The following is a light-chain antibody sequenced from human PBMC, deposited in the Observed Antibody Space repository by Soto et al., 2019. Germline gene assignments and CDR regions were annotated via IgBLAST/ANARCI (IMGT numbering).Light chain of an antibody. CDR1: SSDVGGYNY. CDR2: DVS. CDR3: SSYSSSITWV. Sequence: QSALTQPASVSGSPGQSITISCIGTSSDVGGYNYVSWYQRHPGKAPKLMIYDVSNRPSGVSNRFSGSKSGNTASLTISGLQAEDEADYYCSSYSSSITWVFGGGTQLTVL. J-gene: IGLJ3*02. V-gene: IGLV2-14*01.